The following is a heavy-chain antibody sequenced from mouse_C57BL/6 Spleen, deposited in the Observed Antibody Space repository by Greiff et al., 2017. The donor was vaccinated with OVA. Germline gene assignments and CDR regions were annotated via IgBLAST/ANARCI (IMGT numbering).Heavy chain of an antibody. D-gene: IGHD1-2*01. V-gene: IGHV5-17*01. J-gene: IGHJ2*01. CDR1: GFTFSDSG. CDR3: ARRHYYGYYFDY. CDR2: VSSGSSTI. Sequence: EVKLVESGGGLVKPGGSLKLSCAASGFTFSDSGMHWVRQAPEKGLEWVAYVSSGSSTIYYADTVKGRFTISRDNAKNTLFLQMTSLRSEDTAMYYCARRHYYGYYFDYWGQGTTLTVSS.